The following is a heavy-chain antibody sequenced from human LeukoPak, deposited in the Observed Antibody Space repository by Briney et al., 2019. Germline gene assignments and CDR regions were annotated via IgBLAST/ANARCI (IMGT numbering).Heavy chain of an antibody. CDR3: ARDCWDYGSGSYCGIDY. Sequence: PGGSLRLSCAASGFTFSSYSMNWVRQAPGKGLEWVSSISSSSSYIYYADSVKGRFTISRDNAKNPLYLQMNSLRAEDTAVYYCARDCWDYGSGSYCGIDYWGQGTLVTVSS. D-gene: IGHD3-10*01. J-gene: IGHJ4*02. CDR1: GFTFSSYS. CDR2: ISSSSSYI. V-gene: IGHV3-21*01.